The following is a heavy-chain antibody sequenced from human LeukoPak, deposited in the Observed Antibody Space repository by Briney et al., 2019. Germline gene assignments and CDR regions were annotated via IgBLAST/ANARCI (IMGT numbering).Heavy chain of an antibody. J-gene: IGHJ4*02. CDR2: IWYDGSNK. CDR3: AKDRVVGATTNTFDY. V-gene: IGHV3-33*06. CDR1: GFTFSSYG. Sequence: PGGSLRLSCAASGFTFSSYGMHWVRQAPGKGLEWVAVIWYDGSNKYYADSVKGRFTTSRDNSKNTLYLQMNSLRAEDTAVYYCAKDRVVGATTNTFDYWGQGTLVTVSS. D-gene: IGHD1-26*01.